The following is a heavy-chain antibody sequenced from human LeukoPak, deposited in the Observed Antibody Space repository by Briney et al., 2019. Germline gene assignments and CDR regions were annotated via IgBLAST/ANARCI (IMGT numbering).Heavy chain of an antibody. CDR2: ISYDGSKK. CDR3: ARERDYDSSGYAFYFDY. CDR1: GFTFSSYA. Sequence: GRSLRLSCAASGFTFSSYAMHWVRQAPGKGLEWVAVISYDGSKKYYADSVKGRFTISRDNSKNTLYLQMNSLRAEDTAVYYCARERDYDSSGYAFYFDYWGQGTLVTVSS. V-gene: IGHV3-30-3*01. J-gene: IGHJ4*02. D-gene: IGHD3-22*01.